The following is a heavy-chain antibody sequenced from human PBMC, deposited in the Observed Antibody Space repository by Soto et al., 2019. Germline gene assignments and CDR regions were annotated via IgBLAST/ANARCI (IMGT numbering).Heavy chain of an antibody. CDR1: GFTFSSYA. J-gene: IGHJ4*02. CDR3: AKDKGGSCDY. D-gene: IGHD1-26*01. CDR2: ISGSGGST. V-gene: IGHV3-23*01. Sequence: GGSLRLSCAASGFTFSSYAMSWVRQAPGKGLEWVSAISGSGGSTYYADSVKGRFTISRDNSKNTLYLQMNSLRAEDATVYCCAKDKGGSCDYWGQGTRVTVS.